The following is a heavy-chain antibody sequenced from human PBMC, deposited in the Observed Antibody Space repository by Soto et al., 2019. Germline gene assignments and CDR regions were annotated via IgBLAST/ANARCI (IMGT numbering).Heavy chain of an antibody. Sequence: GGSLRLSCAASGFTFGTYGMHWVRQAPGKGLEWVAVISYDGSDKHYADSVKGRFTISRDNSKNTLYVQMNSLRPEDTAVYYCVKDLRSGGYSAYDRSFDYWGQGTLVTVSS. D-gene: IGHD5-12*01. J-gene: IGHJ4*02. CDR1: GFTFGTYG. CDR3: VKDLRSGGYSAYDRSFDY. V-gene: IGHV3-30*18. CDR2: ISYDGSDK.